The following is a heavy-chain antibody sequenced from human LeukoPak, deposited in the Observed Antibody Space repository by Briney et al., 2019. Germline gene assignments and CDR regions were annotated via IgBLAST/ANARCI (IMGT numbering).Heavy chain of an antibody. CDR2: ISWNSGSI. CDR1: GFTFDVYA. Sequence: PGGSLRLSCAASGFTFDVYAMHWVRQAPGKGLEWVSGISWNSGSIGYADSVKGRFTISRDNAKNSLYLQMNSLRVEDTAVYYCAKVAKYYYGSETYYFCEHWGQGTPVTAS. D-gene: IGHD3-10*01. J-gene: IGHJ1*01. V-gene: IGHV3-9*01. CDR3: AKVAKYYYGSETYYFCEH.